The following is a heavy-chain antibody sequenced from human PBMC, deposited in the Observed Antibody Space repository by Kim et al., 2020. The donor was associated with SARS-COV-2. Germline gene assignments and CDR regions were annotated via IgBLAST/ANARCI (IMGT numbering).Heavy chain of an antibody. CDR2: IKEDGSEE. D-gene: IGHD4-17*01. CDR3: ARMTRGQEWTY. J-gene: IGHJ4*02. V-gene: IGHV3-7*03. Sequence: GGSLRLSCAASGFTFRTYWMSWVRQAPGKGLEWVANIKEDGSEEYYVESVKGRFTISRDNAKNLLYLQMSSLRGEDTAMYYCARMTRGQEWTYWGQGTL. CDR1: GFTFRTYW.